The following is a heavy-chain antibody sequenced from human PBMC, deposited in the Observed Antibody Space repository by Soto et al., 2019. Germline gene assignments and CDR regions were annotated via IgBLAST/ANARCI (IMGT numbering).Heavy chain of an antibody. D-gene: IGHD1-7*01. J-gene: IGHJ4*02. CDR3: ARSWRTGTTPSGY. CDR1: GYTITSYG. V-gene: IGHV1-18*01. Sequence: ASVKVSCKASGYTITSYGISWLGQAPGQGLEWMGWISASNGTTNYAQKLQGRVTMTTDTSTSTAYMELRSLRSDDTAVYYCARSWRTGTTPSGYWGQGTLVTVSS. CDR2: ISASNGTT.